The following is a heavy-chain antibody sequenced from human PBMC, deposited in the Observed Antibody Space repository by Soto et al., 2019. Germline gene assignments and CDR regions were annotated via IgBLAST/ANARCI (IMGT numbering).Heavy chain of an antibody. CDR3: TTGYYYGSVTPWYYGMDV. J-gene: IGHJ6*02. D-gene: IGHD3-10*01. CDR2: LKSKTDGWTT. Sequence: EVQLVESGGGLVKPGGSLRLSCAASGFTFSNAWMNWVRQAPGKGLEWVGRLKSKTDGWTTDYAAPVKRRFTLSRDDSKNTLYLKMSSLKTEDKAVYYCTTGYYYGSVTPWYYGMDVWGQGTTVTVSS. V-gene: IGHV3-15*07. CDR1: GFTFSNAW.